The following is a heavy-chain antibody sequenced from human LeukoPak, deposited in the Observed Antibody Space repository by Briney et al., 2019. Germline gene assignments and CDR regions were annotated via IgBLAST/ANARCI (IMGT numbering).Heavy chain of an antibody. Sequence: PGGSLRLSCAASGLTFRSYWMTWVRQAPGKGLEWVANIKEDGSGKYYVDSAKGRFTISGDNAKNSLYLQMNSLRAEDTAVYYCARDTGCSGGSCYSFYDYWGQGTLVTVSS. J-gene: IGHJ4*02. CDR3: ARDTGCSGGSCYSFYDY. CDR1: GLTFRSYW. CDR2: IKEDGSGK. D-gene: IGHD2-15*01. V-gene: IGHV3-7*01.